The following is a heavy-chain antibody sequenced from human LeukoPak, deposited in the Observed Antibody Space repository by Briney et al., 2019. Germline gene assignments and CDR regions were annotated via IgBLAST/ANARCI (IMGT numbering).Heavy chain of an antibody. CDR1: GGSISSGDYY. J-gene: IGHJ4*02. CDR2: IYCSGST. Sequence: SQTLSLTCTVSGGSISSGDYYWSWIRQPPGKGLEWIGYIYCSGSTYYNPSLKSRVTISVDTSKNQFSLKLSSVTAADTAVYYCARGVGDIVVVPAADFGFDYWGQGTLVTVSS. CDR3: ARGVGDIVVVPAADFGFDY. D-gene: IGHD2-2*01. V-gene: IGHV4-30-4*08.